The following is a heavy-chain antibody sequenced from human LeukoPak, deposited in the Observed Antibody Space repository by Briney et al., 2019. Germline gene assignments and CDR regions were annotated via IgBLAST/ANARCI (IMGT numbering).Heavy chain of an antibody. CDR2: INSDGSST. V-gene: IGHV3-74*01. CDR1: GFTFSSYW. J-gene: IGHJ4*02. CDR3: ARARRYSGSYSEVDY. Sequence: GGSLRLSCAASGFTFSSYWMHWVRQAPGKGLVWVSRINSDGSSTSYADSVKGRFTISRDNAKNTLYLQMNSLRAEDTAVYYCARARRYSGSYSEVDYWGQGTLVTVSS. D-gene: IGHD1-26*01.